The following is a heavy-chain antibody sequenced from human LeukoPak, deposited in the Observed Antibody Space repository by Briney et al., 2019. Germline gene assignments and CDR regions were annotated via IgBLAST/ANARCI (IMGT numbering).Heavy chain of an antibody. D-gene: IGHD5-24*01. CDR2: IKQDGSEK. Sequence: GGSLRLSCAASGFTFSSYWMSWVRQAPGKGLEWVANIKQDGSEKYYVDSVKGRFTISRDNAKNSLYLQMNSLRAEDTAVYYCARYRVGRWLQLGGPYYFDYWGQGTLVTVSS. CDR3: ARYRVGRWLQLGGPYYFDY. CDR1: GFTFSSYW. V-gene: IGHV3-7*01. J-gene: IGHJ4*02.